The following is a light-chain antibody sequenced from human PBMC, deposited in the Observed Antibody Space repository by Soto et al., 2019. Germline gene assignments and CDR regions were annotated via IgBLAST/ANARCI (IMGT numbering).Light chain of an antibody. CDR1: SSDVGGYEL. J-gene: IGLJ2*01. Sequence: QSVLTQPPSASGSPGQSVTISCTGTSSDVGGYELVSWYQQHPGKAPKLILYEVAKRPSGVPDRFSGSKSGNTASLAVSGQHDDEDSYYYRSSVAGSNHVVGEGTKVTVL. V-gene: IGLV2-8*01. CDR2: EVA. CDR3: SSVAGSNHV.